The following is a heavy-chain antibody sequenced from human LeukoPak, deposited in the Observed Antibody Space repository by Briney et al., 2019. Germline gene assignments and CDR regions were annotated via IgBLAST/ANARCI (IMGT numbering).Heavy chain of an antibody. CDR2: VSSSEDYI. Sequence: GGSLRLSCAASGLTFSRYSMHWVRQAPGKGLEWVSSVSSSEDYIYYADSVKGRFTISRDNAENSLYLQMNSLKAEDTAVYYCATPANDYGDRNWYFDLWGCGTLVTVSS. CDR1: GLTFSRYS. D-gene: IGHD4-17*01. V-gene: IGHV3-21*01. J-gene: IGHJ2*01. CDR3: ATPANDYGDRNWYFDL.